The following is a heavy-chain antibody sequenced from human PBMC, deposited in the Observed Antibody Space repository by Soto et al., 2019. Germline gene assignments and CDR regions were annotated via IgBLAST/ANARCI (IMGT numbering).Heavy chain of an antibody. CDR1: GFTVSSNY. J-gene: IGHJ1*01. V-gene: IGHV3-53*01. CDR3: ARDVESSGRLEYFQH. D-gene: IGHD3-22*01. CDR2: IYSGGST. Sequence: GGSLRLSCAASGFTVSSNYMSWVRQAPGKGLEWVSVIYSGGSTYYADSVKGRFAISRDNSKNTLYLQMNSLRAEDTAVYYCARDVESSGRLEYFQHWGQGTLVTVSS.